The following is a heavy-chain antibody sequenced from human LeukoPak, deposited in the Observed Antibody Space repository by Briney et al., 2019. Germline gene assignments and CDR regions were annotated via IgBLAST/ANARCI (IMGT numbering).Heavy chain of an antibody. CDR2: IYTSGST. J-gene: IGHJ4*02. D-gene: IGHD3-22*01. CDR1: GGSISSGSYY. V-gene: IGHV4-61*02. Sequence: PSQTLSLTCTVSGGSISSGSYYWSWIRQPAGKGLEWIGRIYTSGSTNHNPSLKSRVTISVDTSKNQFSLKLSSVTAADTAVYYCASNDSSGVDYWGQGTLVTVSS. CDR3: ASNDSSGVDY.